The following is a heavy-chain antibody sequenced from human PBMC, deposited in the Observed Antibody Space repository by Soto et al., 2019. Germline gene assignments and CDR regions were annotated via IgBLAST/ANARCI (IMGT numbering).Heavy chain of an antibody. D-gene: IGHD3-10*01. CDR2: MNPNSGNT. CDR1: GYTFTSYD. Sequence: ASVKVSCKASGYTFTSYDINWVRQATGQGLEWMGWMNPNSGNTGYAQKFQGRVTMTRNTSISTAYMELSRLRSDDTAVYYCARDGMVRGVITPYYDMDIWGQGTTVTVSS. J-gene: IGHJ6*02. CDR3: ARDGMVRGVITPYYDMDI. V-gene: IGHV1-8*01.